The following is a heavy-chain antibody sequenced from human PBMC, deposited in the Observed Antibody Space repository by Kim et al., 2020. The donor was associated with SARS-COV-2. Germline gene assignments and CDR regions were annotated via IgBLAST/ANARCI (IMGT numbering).Heavy chain of an antibody. CDR3: AREREEVTVAGTNWFDP. Sequence: SETLSLTCTVSGGSISSSTYYWGWIRQPPGKGLEWIGSIYYSGSTYYNPSLKSRVTISVDTSKNQFSLKLSSVTSADTAVDYCAREREEVTVAGTNWFDPWGQGTLVTVSS. D-gene: IGHD6-19*01. CDR2: IYYSGST. J-gene: IGHJ5*02. CDR1: GGSISSSTYY. V-gene: IGHV4-39*07.